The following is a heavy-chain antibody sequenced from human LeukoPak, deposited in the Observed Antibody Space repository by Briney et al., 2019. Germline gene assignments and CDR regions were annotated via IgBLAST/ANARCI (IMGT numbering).Heavy chain of an antibody. Sequence: TSETLSLTCAVYGGSFSGYYWSWIRQPPGKGLEWIGEINHSGSTNYNPSLKSRVTISVDRSKNQFSLKLSSVTAADTAVYYCARDRGYSGYVYYYYYYMDVWGKGTTVTVSS. CDR1: GGSFSGYY. CDR2: INHSGST. CDR3: ARDRGYSGYVYYYYYYMDV. D-gene: IGHD5-12*01. J-gene: IGHJ6*03. V-gene: IGHV4-34*01.